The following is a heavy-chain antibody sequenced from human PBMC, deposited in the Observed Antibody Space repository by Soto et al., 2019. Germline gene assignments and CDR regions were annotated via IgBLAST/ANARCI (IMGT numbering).Heavy chain of an antibody. CDR2: INAGNGNT. V-gene: IGHV1-3*01. J-gene: IGHJ4*02. CDR3: ARDLGSSSFRFG. CDR1: GYTFTSYA. D-gene: IGHD6-13*01. Sequence: QVPLVQSGAEVKKPGASVKVSCKVSGYTFTSYAMHWVRQAPGQRLEWMGWINAGNGNTKYSQKFQGRVTITRDTSASTAYMELSSLRSEDTAVYYCARDLGSSSFRFGWGQGTLVTVSS.